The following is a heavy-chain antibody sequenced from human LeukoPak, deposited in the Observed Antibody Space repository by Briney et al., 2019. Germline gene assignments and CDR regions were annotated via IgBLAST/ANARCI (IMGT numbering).Heavy chain of an antibody. D-gene: IGHD3-10*01. Sequence: PGGSLRLSCVASGFTFDDYGMSWVRQAPGKGLEWVSGISGSGGSTYYADSVKGRFTISRDNSKNTLYLQMSSLRAEDTAVYYCATGRGSFDYWGQGTLVTVSS. CDR2: ISGSGGST. V-gene: IGHV3-23*01. CDR3: ATGRGSFDY. CDR1: GFTFDDYG. J-gene: IGHJ4*02.